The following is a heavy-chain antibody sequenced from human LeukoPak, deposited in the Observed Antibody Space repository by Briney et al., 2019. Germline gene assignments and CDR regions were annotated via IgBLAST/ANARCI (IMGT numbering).Heavy chain of an antibody. Sequence: SVKVSCKASGGTFSSYAISWVRQAPGQGLEWMGGIIPIFGTANYAQKFQGRVTITADESASTAYMELSSLRSEDTAVYYCARAYCGGDCYSGWDYYYYGMDVWGQGTTVTVSS. CDR2: IIPIFGTA. V-gene: IGHV1-69*13. D-gene: IGHD2-21*02. CDR1: GGTFSSYA. J-gene: IGHJ6*02. CDR3: ARAYCGGDCYSGWDYYYYGMDV.